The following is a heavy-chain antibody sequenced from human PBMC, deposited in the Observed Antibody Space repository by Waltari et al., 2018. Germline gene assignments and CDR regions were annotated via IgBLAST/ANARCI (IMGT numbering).Heavy chain of an antibody. Sequence: EVQLVESGGGLVQPGGSLRLSCAASGFTFSSYWMSWVRQAPGKGLEGVANIKQDGSEKYYVDSVKGRFTISRDNAKNSLYLQMNSLRAEDTAVYYCARETPPSQDAFDIWGQGTMVTVSS. V-gene: IGHV3-7*01. CDR1: GFTFSSYW. CDR3: ARETPPSQDAFDI. J-gene: IGHJ3*02. CDR2: IKQDGSEK.